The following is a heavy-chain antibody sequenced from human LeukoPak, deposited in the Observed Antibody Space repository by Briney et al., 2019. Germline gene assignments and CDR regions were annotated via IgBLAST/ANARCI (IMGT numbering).Heavy chain of an antibody. D-gene: IGHD1-26*01. Sequence: GRSLRLSCAASGFTFSDYWMSWVRQTPGKGLEWVANIKQDESERYYVDSVNGRFTISRDNAKNTLYLQMNSLRVEDTAVYYCARDPAWDLDYWGQGTMVTVSS. CDR2: IKQDESER. J-gene: IGHJ4*02. CDR3: ARDPAWDLDY. V-gene: IGHV3-7*01. CDR1: GFTFSDYW.